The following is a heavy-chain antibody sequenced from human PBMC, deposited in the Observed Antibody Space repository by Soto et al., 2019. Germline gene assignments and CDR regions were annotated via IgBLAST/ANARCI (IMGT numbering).Heavy chain of an antibody. V-gene: IGHV1-69*02. CDR1: GGTFSSYT. D-gene: IGHD3-9*01. J-gene: IGHJ4*02. CDR3: AIVFGTYYDVLTGLWGGHFDH. CDR2: IIPILGIA. Sequence: SVKVSCKASGGTFSSYTISWVRQAPGQGLEWMGRIIPILGIANYAQKFQGRVTITADKSTSTAYMELSSLRSEDTAVFYCAIVFGTYYDVLTGLWGGHFDHWGQGTLVTVSS.